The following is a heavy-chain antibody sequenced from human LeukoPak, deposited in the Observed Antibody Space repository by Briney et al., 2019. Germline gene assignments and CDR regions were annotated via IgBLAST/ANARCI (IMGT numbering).Heavy chain of an antibody. D-gene: IGHD3-22*01. V-gene: IGHV3-43*01. CDR1: GVSFDENT. CDR2: IRWEGGSR. Sequence: VGSLRPSCAAPGVSFDENTLRWVRHAPGKGLEWVSLIRWEGGSRDYADSVKGRFTISRDKSKNSLYLQMHSLRTEDTGLYCCAKELDIRGYRCYFRHWGQGTLVSVFS. CDR3: AKELDIRGYRCYFRH. J-gene: IGHJ1*01.